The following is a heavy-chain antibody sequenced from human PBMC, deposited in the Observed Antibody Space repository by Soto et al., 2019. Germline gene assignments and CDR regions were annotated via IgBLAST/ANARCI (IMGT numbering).Heavy chain of an antibody. V-gene: IGHV3-23*01. D-gene: IGHD2-15*01. CDR3: AKLGFCSGGTCHLDYYNGVDV. CDR2: IGSGGTT. CDR1: GFSFSSNA. Sequence: DVQLLESGGGVVQPGGSLRLSCAASGFSFSSNAMTWVRQAPGQGLEWVSTIGSGGTTYYADSVKGRFTISRDNSKNTQSLQMNSLRVEDTGVYYCAKLGFCSGGTCHLDYYNGVDVWGQGTTVTVSS. J-gene: IGHJ6*02.